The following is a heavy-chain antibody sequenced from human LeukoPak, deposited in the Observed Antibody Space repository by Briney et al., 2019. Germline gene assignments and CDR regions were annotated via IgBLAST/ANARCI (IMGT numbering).Heavy chain of an antibody. Sequence: SETLSLTCAVSGGSISSGGYSWSWIRQPPGKGLEWIGEINHSGSTNYNPSLKSRVTISVDTSKNQFSLKLSSVTAADTAVYYCARGRGSGWYGIWFDPWGQGTLVTVSS. CDR1: GGSISSGGYS. CDR2: INHSGST. J-gene: IGHJ5*02. V-gene: IGHV4-34*01. D-gene: IGHD6-19*01. CDR3: ARGRGSGWYGIWFDP.